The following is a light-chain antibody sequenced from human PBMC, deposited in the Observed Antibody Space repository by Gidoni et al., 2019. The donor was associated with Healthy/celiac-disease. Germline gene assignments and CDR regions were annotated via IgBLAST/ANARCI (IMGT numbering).Light chain of an antibody. CDR1: QSVSSY. Sequence: IVFTQSPATLSLSPGERATLSCTASQSVSSYLAWYQQKPGQAPRLLIYDASNRATGIPARFSGSGSGTDFTLTISSLEPEDFAVYYCQQRSNWPGTFGPGTKVDIK. V-gene: IGKV3-11*01. J-gene: IGKJ3*01. CDR3: QQRSNWPGT. CDR2: DAS.